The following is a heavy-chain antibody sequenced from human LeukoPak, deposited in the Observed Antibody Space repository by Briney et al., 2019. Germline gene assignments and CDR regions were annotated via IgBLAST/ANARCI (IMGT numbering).Heavy chain of an antibody. D-gene: IGHD2-15*01. V-gene: IGHV1-2*02. Sequence: ASVKVSCKASGYTFTGYYMHWVRQAPGQGLEWMGWINPNSGGTNYAQKFQGRVTMTRDTSISTAYMELSRLRSDDTAVYYCARDLVANDAFGIWGQGTMVTVSS. J-gene: IGHJ3*02. CDR3: ARDLVANDAFGI. CDR2: INPNSGGT. CDR1: GYTFTGYY.